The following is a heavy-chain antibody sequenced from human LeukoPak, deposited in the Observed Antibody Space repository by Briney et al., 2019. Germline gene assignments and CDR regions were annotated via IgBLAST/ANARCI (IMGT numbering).Heavy chain of an antibody. V-gene: IGHV4-39*01. CDR2: IYSSGST. Sequence: SETLSLSCTVSGGSLTSTSHYWGWVRQPPGKGLEWLGSIYSSGSTYYNPSLKSRVTVSFDTSKNQFSLSLTSVTAADTAVYYCTKRRGYSFGFDYYYMDVWGKGTTVTISS. CDR3: TKRRGYSFGFDYYYMDV. J-gene: IGHJ6*03. CDR1: GGSLTSTSHY. D-gene: IGHD5-18*01.